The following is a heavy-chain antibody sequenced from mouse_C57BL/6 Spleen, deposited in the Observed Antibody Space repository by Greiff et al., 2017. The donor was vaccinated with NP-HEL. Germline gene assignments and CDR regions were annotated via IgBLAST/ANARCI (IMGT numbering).Heavy chain of an antibody. CDR1: GYPFTSYW. Sequence: QVQLQQSGAELVKPGASVKVSCKASGYPFTSYWMHWVKQRPGQGLEWIGRIHPSDSDTNYTQKFKGRATFTLDKSSSPACMQLRSLTSEDSAVYCCARNPLTAKGGWGQGTSVTVAS. CDR2: IHPSDSDT. V-gene: IGHV1-74*01. D-gene: IGHD1-2*01. CDR3: ARNPLTAKGG. J-gene: IGHJ4*01.